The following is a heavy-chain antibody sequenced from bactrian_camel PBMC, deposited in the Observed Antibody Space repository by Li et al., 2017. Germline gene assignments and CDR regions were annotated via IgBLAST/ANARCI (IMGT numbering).Heavy chain of an antibody. Sequence: HVQLVESGGGSVEAGGTLTLSCVVSGFTIGQRCMAWFRQAAGKEREGVASIHTATNPVYADSVKGRFTISEGDAKNTVYLQMSNLKPEDTAMYYCAASSSLCYNVDYATFWGQGTQVTVS. CDR3: AASSSLCYNVDYATF. CDR2: IHTATNP. D-gene: IGHD4*01. J-gene: IGHJ4*01. CDR1: GFTIGQRC. V-gene: IGHV3S55*01.